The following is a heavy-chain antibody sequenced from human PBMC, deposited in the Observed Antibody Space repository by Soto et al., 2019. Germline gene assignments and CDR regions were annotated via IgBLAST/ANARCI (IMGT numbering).Heavy chain of an antibody. CDR1: GYTFTGHY. Sequence: ASVKVSCKASGYTFTGHYMHWVRQAPGQGLEWMGWINPNSGGTNYAQKFQGRVTMTRDTSISTAYMELNNLLSDDTAVYYCARRSSTYLNEIIYDPWGQGTLVTVSS. CDR2: INPNSGGT. D-gene: IGHD2-2*01. J-gene: IGHJ5*02. V-gene: IGHV1-2*02. CDR3: ARRSSTYLNEIIYDP.